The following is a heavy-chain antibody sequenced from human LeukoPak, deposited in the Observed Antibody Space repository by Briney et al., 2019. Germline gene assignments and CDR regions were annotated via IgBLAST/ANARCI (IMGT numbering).Heavy chain of an antibody. J-gene: IGHJ4*02. Sequence: ASVKVSCKASGYSFTGYYIHWVRQARGQGLEWMGWVNPTSGTTDYAQKFQGRITMTRDTSISTAYMELSRLRSDDTAVYYCARGQMTTSETDYWGQGTLVTVSS. D-gene: IGHD4-17*01. V-gene: IGHV1-2*02. CDR3: ARGQMTTSETDY. CDR1: GYSFTGYY. CDR2: VNPTSGTT.